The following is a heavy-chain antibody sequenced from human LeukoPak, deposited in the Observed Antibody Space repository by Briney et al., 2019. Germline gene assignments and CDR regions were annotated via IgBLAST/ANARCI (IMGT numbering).Heavy chain of an antibody. CDR3: ARDGGSGMVRFDY. V-gene: IGHV3-30-3*01. J-gene: IGHJ4*02. D-gene: IGHD5-18*01. CDR2: ISYDGSNK. CDR1: GFTFSNYA. Sequence: GGSLRLSCAASGFTFSNYAMHWVRQAPGKGLEWVAVISYDGSNKYYADSVKGRFTISRDNSKNTLYLQMDSLRAEDTAVYYCARDGGSGMVRFDYWGQGSLVTVSS.